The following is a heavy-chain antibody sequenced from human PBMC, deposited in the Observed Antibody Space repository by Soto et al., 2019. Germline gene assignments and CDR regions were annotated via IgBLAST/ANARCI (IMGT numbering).Heavy chain of an antibody. Sequence: GGSLRLSCAASGFTFTNAWMNWVRQAPGKGLEWVGRIRSKTDGGTPDYAESVKGRFSISRDNAKNSLYLQMSSLRGEDTAVYYCATSFITTVGTTAWGQGTQVTVSS. CDR1: GFTFTNAW. CDR3: ATSFITTVGTTA. D-gene: IGHD1-1*01. J-gene: IGHJ4*02. CDR2: IRSKTDGGTP. V-gene: IGHV3-15*07.